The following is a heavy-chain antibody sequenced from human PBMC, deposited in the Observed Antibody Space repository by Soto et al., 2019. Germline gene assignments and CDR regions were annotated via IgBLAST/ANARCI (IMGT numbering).Heavy chain of an antibody. Sequence: SETLSLTCTVSGGSISSGDYYWSWIRQPPGKGLEWIGYIYYSGSTYYNPSLKSRVTISVDTSKNQFSLKLSSVTAADTAVYYCARASGYYDSSVYYPRPLFDYWGQGTLVTVSS. CDR2: IYYSGST. CDR3: ARASGYYDSSVYYPRPLFDY. V-gene: IGHV4-30-4*01. CDR1: GGSISSGDYY. J-gene: IGHJ4*02. D-gene: IGHD3-22*01.